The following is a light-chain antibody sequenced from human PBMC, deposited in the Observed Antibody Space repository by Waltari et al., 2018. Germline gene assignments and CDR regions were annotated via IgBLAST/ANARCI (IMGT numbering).Light chain of an antibody. J-gene: IGLJ1*01. CDR2: DVA. CDR1: SSDFDKSIL. Sequence: QSALTQPASASRSPGQSITISCPVTSSDFDKSILLSWYPYTPNQATKALVYYVYQRHPDTAPILMIYDVAKRPSGVSNRFSGSKSGNTASLTISGLQAEDEADYYCCSYAGGGTYVFGRGTKVTVL. CDR3: CSYAGGGTYV. V-gene: IGLV2-23*02.